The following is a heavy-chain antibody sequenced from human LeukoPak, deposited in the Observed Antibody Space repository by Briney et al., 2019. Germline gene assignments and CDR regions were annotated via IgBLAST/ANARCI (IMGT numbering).Heavy chain of an antibody. Sequence: GGSLRPSCAASGFTLSSYWLHWVRQAPGKGLVWVSRISDADGSITDYADSVRGRFTISRDTAKNTLYLEMNSLGAEDTAVYYCARDLSGYSDYWGQGTLVTVSS. D-gene: IGHD2-15*01. CDR1: GFTLSSYW. V-gene: IGHV3-74*01. CDR3: ARDLSGYSDY. CDR2: ISDADGSIT. J-gene: IGHJ4*02.